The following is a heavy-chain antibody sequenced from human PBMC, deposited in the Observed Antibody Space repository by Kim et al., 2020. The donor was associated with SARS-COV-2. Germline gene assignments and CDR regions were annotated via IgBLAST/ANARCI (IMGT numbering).Heavy chain of an antibody. V-gene: IGHV4-59*08. CDR2: IYYSGST. CDR3: AGLNLDTSRRYYYYMDV. Sequence: SETLSLTCTVSGGSISSYYWSWIRQPPGKGLEWIGYIYYSGSTNYSPSLKSRVTISVDTSKNQFSLKLSPVTAADTAVYYCAGLNLDTSRRYYYYMDVWGKGTTVTVSS. CDR1: GGSISSYY. D-gene: IGHD2-2*01. J-gene: IGHJ6*03.